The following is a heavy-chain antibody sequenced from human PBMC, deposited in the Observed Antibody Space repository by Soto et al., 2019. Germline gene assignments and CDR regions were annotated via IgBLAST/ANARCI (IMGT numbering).Heavy chain of an antibody. V-gene: IGHV4-59*01. J-gene: IGHJ5*02. D-gene: IGHD3-9*01. Sequence: KASETLSLTCTVSGGSISSYYWSWIRQPPGKGLEWIGYIYYSGSTNYNPSLKSRVTISVDTSKNQFSLKLSSVTAADTAVYYCAREEAFYDILTGYYYGNWFDPWGQGTLVTVSS. CDR1: GGSISSYY. CDR3: AREEAFYDILTGYYYGNWFDP. CDR2: IYYSGST.